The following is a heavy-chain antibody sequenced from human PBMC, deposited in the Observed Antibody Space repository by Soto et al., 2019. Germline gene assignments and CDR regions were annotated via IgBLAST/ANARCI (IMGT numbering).Heavy chain of an antibody. D-gene: IGHD1-26*01. V-gene: IGHV1-46*01. CDR2: INPTCGGP. CDR1: GYTFTRYY. CDR3: ARGLENRALRGTTY. J-gene: IGHJ4*02. Sequence: ASVKVSCKASGYTFTRYYMHWVRQAPGQGLEWMAIINPTCGGPTYAQKFQGRVTMNRDTCASTVYMELSSLSSEDTAVYFCARGLENRALRGTTYGGQGTLVTVSS.